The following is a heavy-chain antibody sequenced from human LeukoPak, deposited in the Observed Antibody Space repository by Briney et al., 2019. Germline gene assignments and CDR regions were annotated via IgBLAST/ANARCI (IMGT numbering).Heavy chain of an antibody. CDR3: AKDLKRYCSSTSCYNYYMDV. D-gene: IGHD2-2*02. CDR1: GFTFSSYG. J-gene: IGHJ6*03. V-gene: IGHV3-23*01. Sequence: GGSLRLSCAASGFTFSSYGMSWVLQAPGKGLEWVSAISGSGGSTYYADSVKGRFTISRDNSKNTLYLQMNSLRAEDTAVYYCAKDLKRYCSSTSCYNYYMDVWGKGTTVTISS. CDR2: ISGSGGST.